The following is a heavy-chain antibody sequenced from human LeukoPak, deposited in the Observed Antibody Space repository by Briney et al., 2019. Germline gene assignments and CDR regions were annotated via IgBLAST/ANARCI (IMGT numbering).Heavy chain of an antibody. Sequence: SETLSLTCTVSGGSISSYYWSWIRQPPGKGLEWIGEINHSGSTNYNPPLKSRVTISVDTSKNQFSLKLSSVTAADTAVYYCARGLSVGGSSYYFDYWGQGTLVTVSS. CDR2: INHSGST. CDR3: ARGLSVGGSSYYFDY. V-gene: IGHV4-34*01. J-gene: IGHJ4*02. D-gene: IGHD6-6*01. CDR1: GGSISSYY.